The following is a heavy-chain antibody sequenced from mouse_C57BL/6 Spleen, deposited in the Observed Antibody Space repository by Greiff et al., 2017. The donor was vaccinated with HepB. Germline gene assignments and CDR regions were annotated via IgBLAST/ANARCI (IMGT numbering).Heavy chain of an antibody. J-gene: IGHJ3*01. Sequence: EVHLVESEGGLVQPGSSMKLSCTASGFTFSDYYMAWVRQVPEKGLEWVANINYDGSSTYYLDALKSRFLISRDNAKNILYLQMSSLKSEDTATYYCARDGGLRGFAYWGQGTLVTVSA. CDR1: GFTFSDYY. CDR3: ARDGGLRGFAY. CDR2: INYDGSST. V-gene: IGHV5-16*01. D-gene: IGHD2-4*01.